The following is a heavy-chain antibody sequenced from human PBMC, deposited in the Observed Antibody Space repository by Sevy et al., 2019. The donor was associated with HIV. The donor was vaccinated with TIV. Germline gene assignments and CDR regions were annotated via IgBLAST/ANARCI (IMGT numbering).Heavy chain of an antibody. CDR2: IKQGGDTK. J-gene: IGHJ4*02. CDR3: ARDEYGSLDY. D-gene: IGHD6-13*01. Sequence: GGSLRLSCAASGFTFSNYWMAWVRQAPGKGLELVANIKQGGDTKHYVDSVKGRFTISRDNAKNLVFLQMNTLTAEDMAVYYCARDEYGSLDYWGQGILVTVSS. V-gene: IGHV3-7*01. CDR1: GFTFSNYW.